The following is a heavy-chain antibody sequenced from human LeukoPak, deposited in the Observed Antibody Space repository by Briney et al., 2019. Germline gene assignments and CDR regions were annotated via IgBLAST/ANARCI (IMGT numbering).Heavy chain of an antibody. J-gene: IGHJ6*02. V-gene: IGHV4-59*01. Sequence: PSETLSLTCNVSGGSISSYYWSWIRQTPGKELEWIGYIYYSGSTTYNPSLKSRVTMSIDTSKNQFSLKLSSVTTADTAVYYCATSQGSVRYDGTDVWGQRTTVTVSS. CDR3: ATSQGSVRYDGTDV. D-gene: IGHD1-14*01. CDR2: IYYSGST. CDR1: GGSISSYY.